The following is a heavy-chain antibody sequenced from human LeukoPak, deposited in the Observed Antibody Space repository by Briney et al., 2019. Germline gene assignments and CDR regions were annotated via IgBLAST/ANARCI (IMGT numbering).Heavy chain of an antibody. CDR1: GFTFSDYY. D-gene: IGHD2-2*01. CDR2: TRSTGNTI. CDR3: AREGVPAAIDY. J-gene: IGHJ4*02. Sequence: GGSLRLSCAASGFTFSDYYMSWIRQAPGKGLEWVSYTRSTGNTIYYADSVKGRFTISRDNAKNSLYLQMNSLRADDTAVYYCAREGVPAAIDYWGQGTLVTVSS. V-gene: IGHV3-11*04.